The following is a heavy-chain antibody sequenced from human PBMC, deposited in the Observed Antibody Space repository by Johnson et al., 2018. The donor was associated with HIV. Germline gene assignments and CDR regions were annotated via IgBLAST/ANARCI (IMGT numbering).Heavy chain of an antibody. CDR2: ISYDGSNN. J-gene: IGHJ3*02. CDR3: AREGPGAYYDSSGDAFDI. CDR1: GFTFSSYA. V-gene: IGHV3-30-3*01. Sequence: VQLVESGGGVVPPGRSLRLSCAASGFTFSSYAMHWVRQAPGKGLAWVSVISYDGSNNYYADSVKGRFTISRDNSKNTLYLQMNGLRAEDTAVYYCAREGPGAYYDSSGDAFDIWGQGTMVTVSS. D-gene: IGHD3-22*01.